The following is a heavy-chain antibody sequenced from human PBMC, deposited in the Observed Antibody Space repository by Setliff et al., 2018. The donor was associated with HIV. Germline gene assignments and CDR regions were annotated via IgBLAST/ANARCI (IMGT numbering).Heavy chain of an antibody. CDR3: ATLHSSGWPYYSDY. J-gene: IGHJ4*02. Sequence: SETLSLTCTVSGGSISSSGYYWGWIRQPPGEGLEWIGSIHYSGNTYYNPSLKSRVTISEDTSKNQFSLKLTSVTAADTAVYYCATLHSSGWPYYSDYWGQGILVTVSS. CDR1: GGSISSSGYY. CDR2: IHYSGNT. V-gene: IGHV4-39*01. D-gene: IGHD6-19*01.